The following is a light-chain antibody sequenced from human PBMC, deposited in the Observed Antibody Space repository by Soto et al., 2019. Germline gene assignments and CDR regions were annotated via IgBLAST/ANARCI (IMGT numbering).Light chain of an antibody. V-gene: IGLV1-44*01. CDR3: AAWDDSFWV. CDR2: NNT. J-gene: IGLJ3*02. Sequence: QSVLTQPPSASGTPGQRVTISCSGSSSNIGSNAVNWYQQLPGMAPKLLIYNNTQRPSGVPDRFSGSKSGTSASLAISGLQSEDEADYYCAAWDDSFWVFGGGTKLTVL. CDR1: SSNIGSNA.